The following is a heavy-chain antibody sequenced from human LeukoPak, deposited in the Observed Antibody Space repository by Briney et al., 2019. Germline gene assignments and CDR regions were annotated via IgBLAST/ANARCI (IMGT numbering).Heavy chain of an antibody. CDR1: GFTFSSYT. D-gene: IGHD3-22*01. J-gene: IGHJ6*02. V-gene: IGHV3-21*01. Sequence: GGSLRLSCAASGFTFSSYTMNWVRQAPGKGLEWVSSISRGSDNIYYADSVKGRFTTSRDNPKNSLYLQVNSLRAEDTAVYYCAKDRVYYDSSGYKFPRRYYGMDVWGQGTTVTVSS. CDR2: ISRGSDNI. CDR3: AKDRVYYDSSGYKFPRRYYGMDV.